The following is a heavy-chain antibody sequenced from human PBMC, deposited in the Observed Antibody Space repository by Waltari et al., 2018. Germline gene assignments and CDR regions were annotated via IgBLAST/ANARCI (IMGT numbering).Heavy chain of an antibody. CDR2: IWNDGSN. CDR3: ARYSGSYLDY. CDR1: GFTFSSYG. J-gene: IGHJ4*02. V-gene: IGHV3-33*01. D-gene: IGHD1-26*01. Sequence: QVQLVESGGGVVQPGRSLTLSCGALGFTFSSYGFHWVRQAPGKGLEWVAAIWNDGSNLYADSVKGRFTISRDNSKKTVYLEMNSLRDGDTALYYCARYSGSYLDYWGQGTLVTVSS.